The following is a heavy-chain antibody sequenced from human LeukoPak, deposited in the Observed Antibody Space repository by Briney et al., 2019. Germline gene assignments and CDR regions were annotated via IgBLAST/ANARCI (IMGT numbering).Heavy chain of an antibody. D-gene: IGHD4-17*01. Sequence: SETLSLTCAVYGGSFSGYYWSWIRQPPGKGLEWIGEINHSGSTNYNPSLKSRVTISVDTSKNQFSLKLSSVTAADTAVYYCAIHDYGDRDAFDIWGQGTMVTVSS. V-gene: IGHV4-34*01. CDR1: GGSFSGYY. J-gene: IGHJ3*02. CDR3: AIHDYGDRDAFDI. CDR2: INHSGST.